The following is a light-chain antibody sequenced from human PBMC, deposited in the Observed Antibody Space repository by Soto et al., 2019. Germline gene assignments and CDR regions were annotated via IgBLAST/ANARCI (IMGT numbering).Light chain of an antibody. CDR3: QQHNSYQWP. CDR2: DAS. Sequence: DIQMTQSPSTLSASVGDRVTITCRASQSISSWLAWYQQKPGKAPKLLIYDASSLESGVPSRFSGSGSGTEFTLTISSLQPDDFATYYCQQHNSYQWPFGQGTKVDIK. V-gene: IGKV1-5*01. CDR1: QSISSW. J-gene: IGKJ1*01.